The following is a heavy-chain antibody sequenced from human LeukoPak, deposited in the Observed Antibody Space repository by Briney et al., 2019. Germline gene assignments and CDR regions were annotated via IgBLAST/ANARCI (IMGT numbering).Heavy chain of an antibody. Sequence: GGSLRLSCAASGFTFSSHGMHWVRQAPGKGLEWVAVISYDGTKKYYADSVKGRFTISRDNSKNTLYLQMNTLRAEDTAVYYCAKDTMFYDILTGYPHFDYWGQGTLVTVSS. D-gene: IGHD3-9*01. CDR2: ISYDGTKK. V-gene: IGHV3-30*18. CDR3: AKDTMFYDILTGYPHFDY. CDR1: GFTFSSHG. J-gene: IGHJ4*02.